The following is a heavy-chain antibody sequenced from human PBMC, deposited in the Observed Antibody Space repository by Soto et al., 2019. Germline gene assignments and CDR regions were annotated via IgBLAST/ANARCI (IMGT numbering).Heavy chain of an antibody. CDR1: GFTFTSSA. J-gene: IGHJ4*02. CDR3: AAGALYSSSWYRDVVHY. CDR2: IVVGSGNT. Sequence: SVKVSCKASGFTFTSSAMQWVRQARGQRLEWIGWIVVGSGNTNYAQKFQERVTITRDMSTSTAYMELSSLRSEDTAVYYCAAGALYSSSWYRDVVHYWGQGTLVTVSS. V-gene: IGHV1-58*02. D-gene: IGHD6-13*01.